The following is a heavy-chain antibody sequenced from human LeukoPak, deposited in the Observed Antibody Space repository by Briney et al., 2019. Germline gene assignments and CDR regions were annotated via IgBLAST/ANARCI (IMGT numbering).Heavy chain of an antibody. D-gene: IGHD4-17*01. CDR1: AFTFSTFSRSW. CDR3: ATLHVYGELRVWFDP. V-gene: IGHV3-7*01. Sequence: GGSLRLSCAASAFTFSTFSRSWMSWVRQAPGKGLEWVANIKEDGSQKYYVDSVKGRFTISRDNARNSLYLQMNSLRAEDTAVYRCATLHVYGELRVWFDPWGQGTLVTVST. CDR2: IKEDGSQK. J-gene: IGHJ5*02.